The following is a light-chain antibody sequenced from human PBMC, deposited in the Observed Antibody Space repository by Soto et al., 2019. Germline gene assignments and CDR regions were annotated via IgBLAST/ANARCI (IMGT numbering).Light chain of an antibody. CDR2: VNSGGSH. Sequence: QLVLTQSPSASASLGASVKLICTLSSGHSNYAIAWHQQQPEKGPRYLMKVNSGGSHIKGDGIPDRFSGSSSGAERYLFISSLQSEDEADYYCQTWGTGSAFVVFGGGTQLTVL. J-gene: IGLJ7*01. CDR1: SGHSNYA. CDR3: QTWGTGSAFVV. V-gene: IGLV4-69*01.